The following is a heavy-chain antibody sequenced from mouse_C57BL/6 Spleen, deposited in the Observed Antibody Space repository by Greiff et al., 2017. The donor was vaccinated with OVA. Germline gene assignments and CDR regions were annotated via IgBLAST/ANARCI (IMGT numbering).Heavy chain of an antibody. J-gene: IGHJ4*01. CDR1: GYTFTEYT. D-gene: IGHD2-3*01. Sequence: VQLQESGAELVKPGASVKLSCKASGYTFTEYTIHWVKQRSGQGLEWIGWFYPGSGSIKYNEKFKDKATLTADKSSSTVYMELSRLTSEDSAVYFCARHEESPYDGYYYYYAMDYWGQGTSVTVSS. V-gene: IGHV1-62-2*01. CDR3: ARHEESPYDGYYYYYAMDY. CDR2: FYPGSGSI.